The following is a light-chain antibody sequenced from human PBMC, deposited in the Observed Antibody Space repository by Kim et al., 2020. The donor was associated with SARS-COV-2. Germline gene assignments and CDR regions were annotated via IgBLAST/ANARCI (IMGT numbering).Light chain of an antibody. CDR3: QHYNSYPLT. CDR2: AES. Sequence: PVVGDRVTITCRASQDITNRLAWFQQKPGEAPKSLIYAESNLQSGVPSRFSGSGSEPDFTLTISSLQPEDVATYYCQHYNSYPLTFGGGTKVDIK. CDR1: QDITNR. V-gene: IGKV1-16*01. J-gene: IGKJ4*01.